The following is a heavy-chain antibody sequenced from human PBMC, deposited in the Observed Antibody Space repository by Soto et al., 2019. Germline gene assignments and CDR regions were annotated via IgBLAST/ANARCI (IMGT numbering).Heavy chain of an antibody. J-gene: IGHJ6*02. D-gene: IGHD6-19*01. CDR3: AREGAGNGAYYYYGMDV. V-gene: IGHV6-1*01. CDR1: GDSVSSNSAA. CDR2: TYYRSKWYN. Sequence: GDSVSSNSAAWNWIRQSPSRGLEWLGRTYYRSKWYNDYAVSVKSRITINPDTSKNQFSLQLNSVTPEDTAVYYCAREGAGNGAYYYYGMDVWGQGTTVTVSS.